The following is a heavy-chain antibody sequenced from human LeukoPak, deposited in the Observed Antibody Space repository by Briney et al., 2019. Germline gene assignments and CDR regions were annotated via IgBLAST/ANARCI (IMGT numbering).Heavy chain of an antibody. CDR3: ARVRAANYYGMDV. CDR2: ISYDGSNK. V-gene: IGHV3-30*04. CDR1: GFTFSSYA. D-gene: IGHD2-15*01. J-gene: IGHJ6*02. Sequence: PGGSLRLSCAASGFTFSSYAMHWVRQAPGKGLEWVAVISYDGSNKYYADSVKGRFTISRDNSKNTLYLQMNSLRAEDTAVYYCARVRAANYYGMDVWGQGTTVTVSS.